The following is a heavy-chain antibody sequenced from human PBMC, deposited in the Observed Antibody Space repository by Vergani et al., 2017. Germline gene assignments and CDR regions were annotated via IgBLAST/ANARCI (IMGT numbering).Heavy chain of an antibody. D-gene: IGHD2-21*02. CDR2: IGKDGINT. CDR3: ATYLRDATDGLPDS. CDR1: GFTFSNFG. Sequence: QVHLVESAGGVVQPGGALRLSCAASGFTFSNFGMHWIRQAPGKGLEWLAYIGKDGINTRYRDAVEGRVTVSRDNSKDILYLQMNSLESEETALYYCATYLRDATDGLPDSWGPGTLVIVSS. J-gene: IGHJ4*02. V-gene: IGHV3-30*02.